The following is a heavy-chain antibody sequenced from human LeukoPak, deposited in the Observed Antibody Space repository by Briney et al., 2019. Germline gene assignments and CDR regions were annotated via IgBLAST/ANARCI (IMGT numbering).Heavy chain of an antibody. CDR3: TRDGEAGYSYGF. J-gene: IGHJ4*02. V-gene: IGHV3-48*02. D-gene: IGHD5-18*01. Sequence: GGSLRLSCAASGFTFSSFSMNWVRQAPGKGLQWVSYISSGSSTIYYADSVKGRFTISRDNAKNSLYLQMNSLRDEDTAVYYCTRDGEAGYSYGFWGQGTLVTVSS. CDR1: GFTFSSFS. CDR2: ISSGSSTI.